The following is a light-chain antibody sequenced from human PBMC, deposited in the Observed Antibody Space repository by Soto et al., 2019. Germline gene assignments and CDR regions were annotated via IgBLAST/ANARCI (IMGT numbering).Light chain of an antibody. CDR3: QQFGSSPGFT. V-gene: IGKV3-20*01. CDR1: QSINSRY. CDR2: GAS. J-gene: IGKJ3*01. Sequence: EIVSTQSPGTLSLSPGERATLSCRASQSINSRYLAWYQQKPGQAPRLLIYGASSRATGIPDRFSGSGSGTDFTLTISRLEPEDFAVYYCQQFGSSPGFTFGPGTIVDIK.